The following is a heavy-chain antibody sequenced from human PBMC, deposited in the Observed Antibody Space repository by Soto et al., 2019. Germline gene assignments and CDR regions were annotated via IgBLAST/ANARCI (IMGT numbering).Heavy chain of an antibody. CDR2: IYSGGST. Sequence: GGSLRLSGAASGFTVSSNYMSWVRRAPGKGLEWVSLIYSGGSTYYADSVKGRFTISRDNSKNTVYLQMNSLRAEDTAVYYCARSITATWNWFDPWGQGTLVTVSS. CDR1: GFTVSSNY. CDR3: ARSITATWNWFDP. J-gene: IGHJ5*02. V-gene: IGHV3-53*01. D-gene: IGHD1-7*01.